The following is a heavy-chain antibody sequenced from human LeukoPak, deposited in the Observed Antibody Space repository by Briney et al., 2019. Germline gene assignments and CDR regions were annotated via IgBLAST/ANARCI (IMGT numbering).Heavy chain of an antibody. CDR1: GGSISSSSYY. CDR2: IYYSGST. V-gene: IGHV4-39*07. CDR3: ARRGSSWNWYFDL. J-gene: IGHJ2*01. Sequence: PSETLSLTCTVSGGSISSSSYYWGWIRQPPGKGLEWIGSIYYSGSTYYNPSLKSRVTISVDTSKNQFSLKLSSVTAADTAVYYCARRGSSWNWYFDLWGRGTLVTVSS. D-gene: IGHD6-13*01.